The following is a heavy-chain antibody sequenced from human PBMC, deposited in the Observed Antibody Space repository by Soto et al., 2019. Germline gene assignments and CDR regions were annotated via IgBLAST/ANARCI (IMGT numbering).Heavy chain of an antibody. CDR3: ATMGTPATGLYFFDY. D-gene: IGHD5-18*01. Sequence: QVQLQESGPGLVKPSQTLSLTCTVSGGSISSGNYYWSWIRQPPGKGLEWIGFISYSGGTYYSTSLKSRVTISVDTSKSQFSLNLSSAADTAVYYCATMGTPATGLYFFDYWGQGSLVTVSS. CDR1: GGSISSGNYY. V-gene: IGHV4-30-4*01. CDR2: ISYSGGT. J-gene: IGHJ4*02.